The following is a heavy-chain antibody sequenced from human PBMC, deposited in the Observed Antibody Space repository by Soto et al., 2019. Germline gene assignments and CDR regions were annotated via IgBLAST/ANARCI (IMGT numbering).Heavy chain of an antibody. V-gene: IGHV3-30*18. CDR3: AKALQPSHHYYYGMDV. CDR2: ISYDGSNK. Sequence: QVQLVESGGGVVQPGRSLRLSCAASGFTFSSYGMHWVRQAPGKGLEWVAVISYDGSNKYYADSVKGRFTISRDNSKNTLYLQMNSLRAEDTAVYYCAKALQPSHHYYYGMDVWGQGTTVTVSS. J-gene: IGHJ6*02. D-gene: IGHD4-4*01. CDR1: GFTFSSYG.